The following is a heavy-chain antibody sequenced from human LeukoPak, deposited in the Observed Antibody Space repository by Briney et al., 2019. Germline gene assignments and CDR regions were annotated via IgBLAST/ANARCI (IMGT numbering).Heavy chain of an antibody. CDR3: ARDQKRAFDI. CDR2: IFYSGST. CDR1: GGSISSYY. Sequence: SETLSLTCTVSGGSISSYYWSWIRQPPGKGLEWIGYIFYSGSTNYNPSLKSRVTISVDTSKNQFSLKLSSVTAADTAVYYCARDQKRAFDIWGQGTMVTLSS. V-gene: IGHV4-59*01. J-gene: IGHJ3*02.